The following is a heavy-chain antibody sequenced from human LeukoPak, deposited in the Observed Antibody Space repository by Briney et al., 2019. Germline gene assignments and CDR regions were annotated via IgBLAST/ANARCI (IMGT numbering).Heavy chain of an antibody. CDR2: NDYSGST. D-gene: IGHD3-10*01. Sequence: SETLSLTCIVSGGPISTHYWIWSRQPPGKGLEWIVYNDYSGSTNYNPSLKSRVTISVDTSKNQFSLKLNSVTAADTAVYYCARGATFRGTYYMDVWGKGTTVTVSS. J-gene: IGHJ6*03. CDR1: GGPISTHY. V-gene: IGHV4-59*11. CDR3: ARGATFRGTYYMDV.